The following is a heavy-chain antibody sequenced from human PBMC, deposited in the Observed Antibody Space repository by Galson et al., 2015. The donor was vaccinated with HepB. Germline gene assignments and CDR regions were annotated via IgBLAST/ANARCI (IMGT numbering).Heavy chain of an antibody. CDR2: ISSSSSYI. CDR3: ARDKGYSSGIKDY. Sequence: SLRLSCAASGFTFSSYSMNWVRQAPGKGLEWVSSISSSSSYIYYADSVKGRFTISRDNAKNSLYLQMNSLRAEDTAVYYCARDKGYSSGIKDYWGQGTLVTVSS. J-gene: IGHJ4*02. V-gene: IGHV3-21*01. CDR1: GFTFSSYS. D-gene: IGHD6-19*01.